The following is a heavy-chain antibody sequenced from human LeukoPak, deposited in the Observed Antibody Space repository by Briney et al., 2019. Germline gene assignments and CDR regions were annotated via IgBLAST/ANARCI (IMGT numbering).Heavy chain of an antibody. CDR3: ARMVIAAAGTVYYYGMDV. D-gene: IGHD6-13*01. CDR1: GFTFSSYA. Sequence: PGGSLRLSCAASGFTFSSYAMNWVRQAPGKGLEWVSSSSSSSSYIYYADSVKGRFTISRDNAKNSLYLQMNSLRAEDTAVYYCARMVIAAAGTVYYYGMDVWGQGTTVTVSS. CDR2: SSSSSSYI. V-gene: IGHV3-21*01. J-gene: IGHJ6*02.